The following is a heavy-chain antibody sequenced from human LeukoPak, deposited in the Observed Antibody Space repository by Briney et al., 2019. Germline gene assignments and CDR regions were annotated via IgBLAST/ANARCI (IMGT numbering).Heavy chain of an antibody. Sequence: GVLRLSCAASGFTFSSYSMNWVRQAPGKGLEWVSSISSSSSYIYYADSVKGRFTISRDNAKNSLFLQMNSLRAEDTAVYYCARFAAGGYYYYYMDVWGKGTTVTVSS. V-gene: IGHV3-21*01. J-gene: IGHJ6*03. CDR3: ARFAAGGYYYYYMDV. CDR1: GFTFSSYS. CDR2: ISSSSSYI. D-gene: IGHD3-10*01.